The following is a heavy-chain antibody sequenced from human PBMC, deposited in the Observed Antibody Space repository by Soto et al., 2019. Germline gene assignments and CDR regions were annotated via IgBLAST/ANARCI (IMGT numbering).Heavy chain of an antibody. J-gene: IGHJ6*02. V-gene: IGHV2-5*01. CDR1: GFSLSTSGVG. Sequence: QITLKESGPTLVNPTQTLTLTCTFSGFSLSTSGVGVGWIRQPPGKALEWLALIYWNDDKRYSPSLKSRLTITKDTSKNQVVLTMTNMDPVDTATYYWAHSADYGDSYYYYYGMDVWGQGTTVTVSS. CDR3: AHSADYGDSYYYYYGMDV. CDR2: IYWNDDK. D-gene: IGHD4-17*01.